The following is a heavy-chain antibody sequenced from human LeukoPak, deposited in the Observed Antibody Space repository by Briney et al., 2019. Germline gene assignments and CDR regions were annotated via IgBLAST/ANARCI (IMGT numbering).Heavy chain of an antibody. J-gene: IGHJ5*02. CDR1: GYTFTNYG. D-gene: IGHD1-26*01. CDR2: ISTYNGNT. CDR3: TRGGSGTYYP. V-gene: IGHV1-18*01. Sequence: ASVKVSCKASGYTFTNYGISWVRQAPGQGLEWMGWISTYNGNTNYAQNLQGRVTMTTDTSTTTAYMELRSLRSDDTAVYYCTRGGSGTYYPWGQGTLVTVSS.